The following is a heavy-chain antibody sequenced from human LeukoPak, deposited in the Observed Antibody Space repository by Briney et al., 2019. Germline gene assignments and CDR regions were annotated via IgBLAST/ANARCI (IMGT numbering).Heavy chain of an antibody. CDR3: ARGVVGVIPIDY. J-gene: IGHJ4*02. V-gene: IGHV3-53*01. D-gene: IGHD1-26*01. CDR2: VYGDDNT. CDR1: GFTFSSYT. Sequence: PGGSLRLSCAASGFTFSSYTMHWIRQAPGKGLEWVSFVYGDDNTYYADSVKGRFTISRDNSKNTFYLQMISLRAEDTAVYYCARGVVGVIPIDYWGQGTLVTVSS.